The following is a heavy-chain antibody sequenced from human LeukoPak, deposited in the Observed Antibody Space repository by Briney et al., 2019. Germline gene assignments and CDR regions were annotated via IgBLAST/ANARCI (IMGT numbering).Heavy chain of an antibody. Sequence: GGSLRLSCAASGFTFSQYSINWVRQAPGKGLEWVSHLRYTGETFYADSVKGRFTISRDNAKNSLYLQMNSLRAEDAAVYYCARGALTAPDYWGQGTLVTVSS. CDR1: GFTFSQYS. CDR2: LRYTGET. CDR3: ARGALTAPDY. V-gene: IGHV3-48*01. J-gene: IGHJ4*02. D-gene: IGHD3-9*01.